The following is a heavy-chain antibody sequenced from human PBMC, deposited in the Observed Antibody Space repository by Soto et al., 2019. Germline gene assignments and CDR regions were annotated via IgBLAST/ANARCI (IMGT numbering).Heavy chain of an antibody. CDR1: GFTFSSYG. CDR3: ASGPDNWNYADY. D-gene: IGHD1-7*01. Sequence: PGGSLRLSCAASGFTFSSYGMHWVRQAPGKGLEWVAVIWYDGSNKYYADSVKGRFTISRDNSKNTLYLQMNSLRAEDTAVYYCASGPDNWNYADYWGQGTLVTVSS. CDR2: IWYDGSNK. J-gene: IGHJ4*02. V-gene: IGHV3-33*01.